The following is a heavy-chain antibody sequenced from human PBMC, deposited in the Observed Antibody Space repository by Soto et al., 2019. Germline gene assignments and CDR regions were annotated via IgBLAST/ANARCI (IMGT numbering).Heavy chain of an antibody. D-gene: IGHD6-19*01. CDR3: ARDRGYTSGSYGGAFDF. J-gene: IGHJ4*02. Sequence: PGGSLRLSCAASRFTFSRYEMNWVRQAPGKGLEWVASISSSGTSIYYADSVKGRFSISRDNDKNSVYLAMNSLRVDDTAVYYCARDRGYTSGSYGGAFDFWGQGTLVTLSS. CDR1: RFTFSRYE. V-gene: IGHV3-48*03. CDR2: ISSSGTSI.